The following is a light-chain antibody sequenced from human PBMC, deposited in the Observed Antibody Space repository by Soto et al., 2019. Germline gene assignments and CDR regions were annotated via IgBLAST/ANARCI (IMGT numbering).Light chain of an antibody. J-gene: IGKJ2*01. CDR3: QQYLTSPFT. V-gene: IGKV4-1*01. CDR1: QSVLYSSNNKNY. CDR2: WAS. Sequence: DIVMTQSPDSLAVSMGERATIHCKSSQSVLYSSNNKNYLAWYQQKAGQPPKLLIYWASTRESGVPDRFSGSGSGTDFSLTISSLQAEDVAIYYCQQYLTSPFTFGQGTKLEIK.